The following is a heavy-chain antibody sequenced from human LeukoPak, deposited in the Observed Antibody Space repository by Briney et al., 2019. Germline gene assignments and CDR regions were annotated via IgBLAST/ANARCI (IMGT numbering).Heavy chain of an antibody. CDR3: ARVRTALRYFDWLLSNFDY. J-gene: IGHJ4*02. D-gene: IGHD3-9*01. Sequence: GASVKVSCKASGYTFTSYGINWVRQAPGQGLEWMGWLSAYNGNTNYAQKLQGRVTMTTDTSTSTAYMELRSLRSDDTAVYYCARVRTALRYFDWLLSNFDYWGQGTLVTVSS. CDR2: LSAYNGNT. V-gene: IGHV1-18*04. CDR1: GYTFTSYG.